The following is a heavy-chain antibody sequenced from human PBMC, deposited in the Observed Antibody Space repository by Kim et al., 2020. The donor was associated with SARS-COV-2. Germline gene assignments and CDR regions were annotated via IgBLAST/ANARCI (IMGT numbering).Heavy chain of an antibody. J-gene: IGHJ5*02. D-gene: IGHD2-15*01. Sequence: SETLSLTCTVSGGSISSSSYNWGWIRQPPGKGLEWIGSIYYSGSTYYNSSLKSRVTISVDTSKNEFSLKLRSVTAADTAVYYCARVVVVAARLDPWGQGT. V-gene: IGHV4-39*01. CDR3: ARVVVVAARLDP. CDR1: GGSISSSSYN. CDR2: IYYSGST.